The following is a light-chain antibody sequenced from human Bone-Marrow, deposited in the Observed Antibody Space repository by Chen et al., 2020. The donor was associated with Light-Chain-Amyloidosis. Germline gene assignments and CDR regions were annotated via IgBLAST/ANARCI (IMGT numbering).Light chain of an antibody. J-gene: IGLJ3*02. CDR3: QVWDRSSDRPV. CDR2: DDS. CDR1: NIGSTS. V-gene: IGLV3-21*02. Sequence: SYVLTQPSSVSVAPGQTATIACGGNNIGSTSVHWYQQTPGRAPLLVVYDDSDRPSGIPERVAVSTAGNTATLTISWVEAGDEADYYCQVWDRSSDRPVFGGGTKLTVL.